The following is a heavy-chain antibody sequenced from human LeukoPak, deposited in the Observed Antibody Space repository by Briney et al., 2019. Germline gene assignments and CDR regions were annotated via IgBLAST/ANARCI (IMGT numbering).Heavy chain of an antibody. D-gene: IGHD2/OR15-2a*01. Sequence: SGGSLRLSCTASGFIFSGSWMAWIRQAPGKGLEWVAIIKKDGSEKYYVDSMKGRFTISRDNAKNSLFLQMNSLRAEDTAVYYCVSFYETYWGRGTLVTVSS. CDR1: GFIFSGSW. CDR3: VSFYETY. V-gene: IGHV3-7*01. CDR2: IKKDGSEK. J-gene: IGHJ4*02.